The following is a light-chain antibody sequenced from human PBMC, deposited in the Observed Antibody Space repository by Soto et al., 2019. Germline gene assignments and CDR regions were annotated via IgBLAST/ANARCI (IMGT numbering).Light chain of an antibody. CDR1: QSVSSN. CDR3: QQYNNWPPWT. CDR2: GAS. Sequence: EIVMTQSPATLSVSPGERATLSCTASQSVSSNLAWYQQRPGQPPRLLIYGASTRATGIPARFSGSGSGTEFTLTISSLQSEDFAVYYCQQYNNWPPWTFSQGTKVEIK. J-gene: IGKJ1*01. V-gene: IGKV3-15*01.